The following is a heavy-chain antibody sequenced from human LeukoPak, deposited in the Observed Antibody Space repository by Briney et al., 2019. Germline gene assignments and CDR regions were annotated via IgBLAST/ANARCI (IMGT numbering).Heavy chain of an antibody. CDR3: ARDRYCSGGSCYSYYYGMDV. Sequence: SVKVSCKASGGTFSSYAISWVRQAPGQGLEWMGRIIPILGVANYAQKFQGRVTITADKSTSTAYMELSSLRSEDTAVYYCARDRYCSGGSCYSYYYGMDVWGQGTTVTVSS. D-gene: IGHD2-15*01. CDR1: GGTFSSYA. J-gene: IGHJ6*02. CDR2: IIPILGVA. V-gene: IGHV1-69*04.